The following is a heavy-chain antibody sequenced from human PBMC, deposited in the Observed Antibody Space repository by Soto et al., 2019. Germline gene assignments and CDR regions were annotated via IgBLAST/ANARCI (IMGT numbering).Heavy chain of an antibody. J-gene: IGHJ3*02. CDR3: ARMVGRGVWGSYRPDAFDR. D-gene: IGHD3-16*02. CDR1: GYTFTSYA. CDR2: INAGNGNT. Sequence: GASVKVSCKASGYTFTSYAMHWVRQAPGQRLEWMGWINAGNGNTKYSQKFQGRVTITRDTSASTAYMELSSLRSEDTAVYYCARMVGRGVWGSYRPDAFDRWGQGTMVTFSS. V-gene: IGHV1-3*01.